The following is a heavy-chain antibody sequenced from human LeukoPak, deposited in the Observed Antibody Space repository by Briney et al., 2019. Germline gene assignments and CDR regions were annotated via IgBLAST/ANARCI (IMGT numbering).Heavy chain of an antibody. D-gene: IGHD3-10*01. J-gene: IGHJ6*04. V-gene: IGHV5-51*01. Sequence: GESLKISCKGSGYSFTSYWIGWVRQMPGKGLEWMGIIYPSDSDTRYSPSFQGQVTISADKSISTAYLQWSSLKASDTAMYYCARLGGYGSGSMGYYYYGMDVWGKGTTVTVSS. CDR2: IYPSDSDT. CDR3: ARLGGYGSGSMGYYYYGMDV. CDR1: GYSFTSYW.